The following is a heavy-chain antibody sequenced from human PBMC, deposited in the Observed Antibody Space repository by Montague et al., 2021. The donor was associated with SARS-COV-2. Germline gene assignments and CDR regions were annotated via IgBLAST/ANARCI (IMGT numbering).Heavy chain of an antibody. J-gene: IGHJ4*02. CDR3: AGGILSMNMAVVVLLGGIYYFDS. V-gene: IGHV4-61*02. D-gene: IGHD3-22*01. CDR1: GGSIRSGSYY. CDR2: IYSSGST. Sequence: TLSLTCTVSGGSIRSGSYYWSWIRQPAGKGLEWIGRIYSSGSTXYNPSLKSRVTMSVDTSKNQFSLKVSSVTAADTAVYYCAGGILSMNMAVVVLLGGIYYFDSWGQGTLVAVSS.